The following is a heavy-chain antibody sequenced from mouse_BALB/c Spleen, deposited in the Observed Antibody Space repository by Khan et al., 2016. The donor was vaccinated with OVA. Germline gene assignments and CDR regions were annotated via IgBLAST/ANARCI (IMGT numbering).Heavy chain of an antibody. V-gene: IGHV3-2*02. CDR3: ARDGSRLKYAMDY. J-gene: IGHJ4*01. CDR2: IRYNGST. CDR1: GYTITSDYA. Sequence: VQLKQSGPGLVKPSQSLSLSCTATGYTITSDYARNWNRQLPGNTLEWMGYIRYNGSTNYNPSFKSQISMTRDTSKNQFILQLSSVTTEDTASYYCARDGSRLKYAMDYWGQGTSVTVSS. D-gene: IGHD2-3*01.